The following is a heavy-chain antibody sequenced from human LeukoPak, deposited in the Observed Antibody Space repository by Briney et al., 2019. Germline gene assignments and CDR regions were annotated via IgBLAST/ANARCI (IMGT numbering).Heavy chain of an antibody. V-gene: IGHV3-23*01. CDR3: AKGGGYSLYYFNS. CDR1: GFTVSSNY. Sequence: SGGSLRLSCAASGFTVSSNYMSWVRQAPGKGPEWVSIISDSGVNTYYADSVKGRFTISRDNSEKTLFLQMNSLRAEDTAVYYCAKGGGYSLYYFNSWGQGTLVTVSA. D-gene: IGHD3-22*01. J-gene: IGHJ4*02. CDR2: ISDSGVNT.